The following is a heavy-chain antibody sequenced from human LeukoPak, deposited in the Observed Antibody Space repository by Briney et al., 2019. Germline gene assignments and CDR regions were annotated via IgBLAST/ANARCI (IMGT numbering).Heavy chain of an antibody. V-gene: IGHV1-46*01. CDR1: GYTFTSYY. J-gene: IGHJ4*02. Sequence: GASVKGSCTASGYTFTSYYMHWVRQAPGQGLEWMGIINPSGGSTSYAQKFQGRVTMTRDTSTSTVYMELSSLRSEDTAVYYCARDQLGYCSGGSCSHFDYWGQGTLVTVSS. D-gene: IGHD2-15*01. CDR2: INPSGGST. CDR3: ARDQLGYCSGGSCSHFDY.